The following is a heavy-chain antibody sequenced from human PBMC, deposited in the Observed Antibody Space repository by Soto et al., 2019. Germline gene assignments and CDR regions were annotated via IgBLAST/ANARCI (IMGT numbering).Heavy chain of an antibody. CDR2: INHSGST. CDR3: ARRVLMLYAIRVMGYYGMDV. D-gene: IGHD2-8*01. V-gene: IGHV4-34*01. CDR1: GGSFSGYY. J-gene: IGHJ6*02. Sequence: SSETLSLTCAVYGGSFSGYYWSWIRQPPGKGLEWIGEINHSGSTNYNPSLKSRVTISVDTSKNQFSLKLSSVTAADTAVYYCARRVLMLYAIRVMGYYGMDVWGQGTTVTGSS.